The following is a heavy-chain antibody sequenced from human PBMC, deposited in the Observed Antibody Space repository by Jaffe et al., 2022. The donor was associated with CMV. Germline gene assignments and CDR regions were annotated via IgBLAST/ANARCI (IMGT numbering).Heavy chain of an antibody. CDR3: ARGGLSTWSSSWYPFSEGDAFDI. J-gene: IGHJ3*02. CDR1: GFTFSSYS. V-gene: IGHV3-21*01. D-gene: IGHD6-13*01. CDR2: ISSSSSYI. Sequence: EVQLVESGGGLVKPGGSLRLSCAASGFTFSSYSMNWVRQAPGKGLEWVSSISSSSSYIYYADSVKGRFTISRDNAKNSLYLQMNSLRAEDTAVYYCARGGLSTWSSSWYPFSEGDAFDIWGQGTMVTVSS.